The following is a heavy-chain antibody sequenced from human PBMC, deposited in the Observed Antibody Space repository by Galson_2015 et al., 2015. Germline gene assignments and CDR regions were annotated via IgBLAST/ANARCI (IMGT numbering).Heavy chain of an antibody. CDR1: GFTFNTYG. CDR2: ISSGTGTI. CDR3: ARGRYGSGLDY. D-gene: IGHD3-10*01. V-gene: IGHV3-48*02. J-gene: IGHJ4*02. Sequence: SLRLSCAASGFTFNTYGLNWVRQAPGKGLEWISYISSGTGTIYYADSVKGRFTVSRDNAKNLVYLQVSSLRQEDTAVYYCARGRYGSGLDYWGRGPLLTVSS.